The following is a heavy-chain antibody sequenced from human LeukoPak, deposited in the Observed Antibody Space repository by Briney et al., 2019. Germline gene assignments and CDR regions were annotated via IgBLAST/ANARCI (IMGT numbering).Heavy chain of an antibody. Sequence: GGSLRLSCAASGFTFDDYAMHWVRQAPGKGLEWVSGISWNSGSIGYADSVKGRFTISRDNAKNSLYLQMNSLRAGDTALYYCAKGTVLTGYYPLFDYWGQGTLVTVSS. J-gene: IGHJ4*02. CDR2: ISWNSGSI. V-gene: IGHV3-9*01. CDR1: GFTFDDYA. CDR3: AKGTVLTGYYPLFDY. D-gene: IGHD3-9*01.